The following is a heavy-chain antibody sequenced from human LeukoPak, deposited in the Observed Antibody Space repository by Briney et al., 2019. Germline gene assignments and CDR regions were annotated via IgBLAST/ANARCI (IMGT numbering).Heavy chain of an antibody. CDR3: ARFHDSSSWQPNWFDP. CDR1: GDSVSSNSAA. CDR2: TYYRSKWYN. J-gene: IGHJ5*02. D-gene: IGHD6-13*01. V-gene: IGHV6-1*01. Sequence: SQTLSLTCAISGDSVSSNSAAWNWIRQSPSRGLEWLGRTYYRSKWYNEYAISVESRITINPDTSKNQFSLQLNFVTPEDTAVYYCARFHDSSSWQPNWFDPWGQGTLVTVSS.